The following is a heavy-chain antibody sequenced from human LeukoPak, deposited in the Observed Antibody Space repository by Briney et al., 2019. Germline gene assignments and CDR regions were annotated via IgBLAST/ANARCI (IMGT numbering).Heavy chain of an antibody. Sequence: PGGSLRLSCAASGFTFSSYSMNWVRQAPGKGLEWVSYISSSSSTIYCADSVKGRFTISRDNSKNTLYLQMNSLRAEDTAVYYCAKDGWFGELSSDWGQGTLVTVSS. CDR3: AKDGWFGELSSD. V-gene: IGHV3-48*01. J-gene: IGHJ4*02. D-gene: IGHD3-10*01. CDR1: GFTFSSYS. CDR2: ISSSSSTI.